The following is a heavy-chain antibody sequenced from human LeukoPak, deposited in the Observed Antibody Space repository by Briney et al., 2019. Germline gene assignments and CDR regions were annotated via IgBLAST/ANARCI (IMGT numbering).Heavy chain of an antibody. J-gene: IGHJ6*02. V-gene: IGHV1-69*04. Sequence: SVKVSCKASGGPFSSYAINWVRQAPGQGIEWVGRIIPILGLSYTAQKFQGRITITADTSTSTAYMEVSSLTSEDTAIYYCAKKMVPAAYYGLDVWGQGTTVTVSS. CDR1: GGPFSSYA. D-gene: IGHD2-2*01. CDR3: AKKMVPAAYYGLDV. CDR2: IIPILGLS.